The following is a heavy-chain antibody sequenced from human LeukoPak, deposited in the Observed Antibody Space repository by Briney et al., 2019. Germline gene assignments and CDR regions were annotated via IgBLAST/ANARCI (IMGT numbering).Heavy chain of an antibody. CDR2: IWYDGSNK. CDR1: GFTFSSYG. D-gene: IGHD4-17*01. V-gene: IGHV3-33*01. CDR3: AREPSDDYGDYGGTPDVNWFDP. Sequence: GGSLRLSCAASGFTFSSYGMHWVRQAPGKGLEWVAVIWYDGSNKYYADSVKGRFTISRDNSKNTLYLQMNSLRAEDTAVYYCAREPSDDYGDYGGTPDVNWFDPWGQGTLVTVSS. J-gene: IGHJ5*02.